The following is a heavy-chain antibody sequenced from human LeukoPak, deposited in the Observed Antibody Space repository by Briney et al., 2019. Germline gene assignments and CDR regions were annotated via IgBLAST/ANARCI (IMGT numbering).Heavy chain of an antibody. CDR3: ARGCLWGMVRGVRYYYYYMDV. CDR1: GGSFSGYY. CDR2: INHSGST. V-gene: IGHV4-34*01. Sequence: SETLSLTCAVYGGSFSGYYWSWIRQPPGKGLEWIGEINHSGSTNYNPSLKSRVTISVDTSKNQFSLKLSSVTAADTAVYYCARGCLWGMVRGVRYYYYYMDVWGKGTTVTVSS. J-gene: IGHJ6*03. D-gene: IGHD3-10*01.